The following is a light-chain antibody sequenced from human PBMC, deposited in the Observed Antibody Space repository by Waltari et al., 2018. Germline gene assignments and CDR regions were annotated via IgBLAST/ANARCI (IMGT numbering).Light chain of an antibody. V-gene: IGKV3-20*01. CDR3: QHYGTSPPLT. J-gene: IGKJ4*01. Sequence: EIVLTQSPGTLSLSPGERATLSCRASQTFSSSYLAWYQQKPGQAPRLLIYGASTRAAGCPVRFGGSGSGTDFAHTISRREPEDFAVYDCQHYGTSPPLTFGGGTKVEIK. CDR2: GAS. CDR1: QTFSSSY.